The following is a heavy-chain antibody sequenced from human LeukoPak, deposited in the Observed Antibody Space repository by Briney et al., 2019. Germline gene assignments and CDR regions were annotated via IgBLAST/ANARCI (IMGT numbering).Heavy chain of an antibody. D-gene: IGHD3-16*01. CDR1: GFTLSSYA. Sequence: QPGGSLRLSCAASGFTLSSYAMNWVRQAPGKGLEWVSVISISGGNTYYADSVKGRFTISRDNSKNTLYQQMNSLRAEDTAVYHCARVRDTYVWDYWGQGTLVTVSS. J-gene: IGHJ4*02. CDR3: ARVRDTYVWDY. CDR2: ISISGGNT. V-gene: IGHV3-23*01.